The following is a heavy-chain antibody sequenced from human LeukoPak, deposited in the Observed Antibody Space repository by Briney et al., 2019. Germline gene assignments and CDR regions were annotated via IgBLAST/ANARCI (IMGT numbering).Heavy chain of an antibody. CDR2: IYYSGST. CDR3: ARGGWYPESFQH. J-gene: IGHJ1*01. CDR1: GGSISSYY. Sequence: SETLSHTCTVSGGSISSYYWNWIRQPAGKGLEWIGYIYYSGSTNYNPSLKSRVTIAVDTSKNQFSLKLSSVTAADTAVYYCARGGWYPESFQHWGQGALVTVSS. V-gene: IGHV4-59*01. D-gene: IGHD6-19*01.